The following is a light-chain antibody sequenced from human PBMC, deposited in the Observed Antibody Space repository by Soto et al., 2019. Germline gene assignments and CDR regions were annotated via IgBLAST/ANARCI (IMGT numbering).Light chain of an antibody. J-gene: IGKJ2*01. V-gene: IGKV3-11*01. Sequence: EIVLTQSPATLSLSPGERATLSCRASQSVSSYLAWYQQKPGQAPRLLIYDASNRATGIPSRFSGSGSGTHVSNTICRREPEDFAVAYCQQLSNWPPYTFGQGTKLEIK. CDR1: QSVSSY. CDR2: DAS. CDR3: QQLSNWPPYT.